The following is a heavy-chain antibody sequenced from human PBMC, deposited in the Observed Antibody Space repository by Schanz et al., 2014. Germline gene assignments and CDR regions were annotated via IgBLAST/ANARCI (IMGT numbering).Heavy chain of an antibody. V-gene: IGHV3-23*01. CDR3: AKLSSSGRLAGYFDY. J-gene: IGHJ4*02. D-gene: IGHD6-19*01. CDR2: ISGSGGST. CDR1: GFTFSTYA. Sequence: EVQLLDSGGGLVQPGGSLRLSCAASGFTFSTYAMSWVRQAPGKGLEWVSAISGSGGSTYYAGSVKGRFSISRDYSKNTLYLQMSSLRAEDTAIYYCAKLSSSGRLAGYFDYWGQGALXTVSS.